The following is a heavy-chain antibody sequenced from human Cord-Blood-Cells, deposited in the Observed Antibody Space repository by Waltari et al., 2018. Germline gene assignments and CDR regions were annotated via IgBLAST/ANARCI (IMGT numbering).Heavy chain of an antibody. CDR1: GGTFSSYA. J-gene: IGHJ6*03. CDR2: IIPIFGTA. Sequence: QVQLVQSGAEVKKPGSSVKVSCKASGGTFSSYAISWVRQAPGQGLEWMGGIIPIFGTANYAQKFQGRVTITADESTSTAYMELSSLRSEDTAVYYCARTRGYSYGPYYYYYMDVWGKGTTVTVSS. V-gene: IGHV1-69*01. D-gene: IGHD5-18*01. CDR3: ARTRGYSYGPYYYYYMDV.